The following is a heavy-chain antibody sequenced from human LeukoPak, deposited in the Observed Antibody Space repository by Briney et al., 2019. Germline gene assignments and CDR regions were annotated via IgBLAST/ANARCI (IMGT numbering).Heavy chain of an antibody. D-gene: IGHD2-2*01. CDR1: GHSISSGYY. Sequence: SETLSLTCTVSGHSISSGYYWGWIRQPPGKGLEWIGYIYHSGSTYYNPSLKSRVTISVDRSKNQFSLKLSSVTAADTAVYYCATPPPRAAAIPYYYYYMDVWGKGTTVTVSS. V-gene: IGHV4-38-2*02. CDR3: ATPPPRAAAIPYYYYYMDV. CDR2: IYHSGST. J-gene: IGHJ6*03.